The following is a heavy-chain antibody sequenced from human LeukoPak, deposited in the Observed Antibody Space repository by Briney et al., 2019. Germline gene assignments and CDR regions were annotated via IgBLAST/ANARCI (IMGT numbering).Heavy chain of an antibody. CDR3: TTDEGIVGAPRIDY. Sequence: GGSLRLSCAASGFTVSSNYMSWVRQAPGKGLEWVSVIYSGGSTYYADSVKGRFTISRDNSKNTLYLQMNSLKTEDTAVYYCTTDEGIVGAPRIDYWGQGTLVTVSS. D-gene: IGHD1-26*01. CDR1: GFTVSSNY. J-gene: IGHJ4*02. CDR2: IYSGGST. V-gene: IGHV3-53*01.